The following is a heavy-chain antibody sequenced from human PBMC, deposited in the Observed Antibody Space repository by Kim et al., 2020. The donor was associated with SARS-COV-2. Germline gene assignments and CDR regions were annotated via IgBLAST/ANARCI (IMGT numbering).Heavy chain of an antibody. J-gene: IGHJ4*02. V-gene: IGHV3-21*01. Sequence: GGSLRLSCAASGFTFISYSMNWVRQAPGKGLEWVSSISSSSSYIYYADSVKGRFTISRDNAKNSLYLQMNSLRAEDTAVYYCARALDGYTQDWGQGTLVTVSS. CDR3: ARALDGYTQD. CDR1: GFTFISYS. D-gene: IGHD5-12*01. CDR2: ISSSSSYI.